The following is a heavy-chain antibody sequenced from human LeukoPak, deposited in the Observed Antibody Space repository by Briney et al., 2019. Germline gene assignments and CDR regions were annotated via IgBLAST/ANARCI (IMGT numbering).Heavy chain of an antibody. D-gene: IGHD6-13*01. J-gene: IGHJ6*03. Sequence: GGSLRLSCAASGFTFSSYAMSWVRQAPGKGLEWVSAISGSGGSTYYADSVKGRFTISRDNSKNTLYLQMNSLRAGDTAVYYCAKSSSWYVVYYYYYMDVWGKGTTVTVSS. CDR3: AKSSSWYVVYYYYYMDV. CDR1: GFTFSSYA. V-gene: IGHV3-23*01. CDR2: ISGSGGST.